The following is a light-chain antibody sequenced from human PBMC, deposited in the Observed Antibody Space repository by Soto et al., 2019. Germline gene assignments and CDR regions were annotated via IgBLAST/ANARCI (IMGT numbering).Light chain of an antibody. CDR3: AAWDVSLNGVV. CDR1: SSNIGSNT. Sequence: QSVLTQPPSASGTPGQRVTISCSGSSSNIGSNTVNWYQQLPGTAPKLLIYSNNQRPSGVLDRFSGSKSGTSASLAISGLQSEDEVGYYCAAWDVSLNGVVFGGGTKLTVL. V-gene: IGLV1-44*01. J-gene: IGLJ2*01. CDR2: SNN.